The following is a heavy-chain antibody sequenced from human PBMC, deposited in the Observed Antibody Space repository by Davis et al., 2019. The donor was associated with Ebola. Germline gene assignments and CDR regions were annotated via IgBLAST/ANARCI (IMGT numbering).Heavy chain of an antibody. V-gene: IGHV3-23*01. Sequence: GESLKISCGASGFTFSHYAMSWVRQAPGEGLEWVSSVSSVSAENKYYANSVKGRFSISRDNSRSTLYLQMNSLRAEDTAVYFCTKDSDLSTDWYGNDYWGRGTLVTVSS. CDR1: GFTFSHYA. D-gene: IGHD6-19*01. J-gene: IGHJ4*02. CDR3: TKDSDLSTDWYGNDY. CDR2: SSVSAENK.